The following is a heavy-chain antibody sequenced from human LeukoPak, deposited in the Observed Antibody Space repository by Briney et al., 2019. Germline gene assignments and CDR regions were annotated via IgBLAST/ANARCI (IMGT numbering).Heavy chain of an antibody. CDR1: GFTFSSFS. V-gene: IGHV3-48*02. CDR2: ISSSSSTI. Sequence: AGGSLRLSCAASGFTFSSFSMNWVRQAPGKGLEWVSYISSSSSTICYADSVKGRFTISRDNAENSLYLQMNSLRDEDTAVYYCARDLISGDYTFDYWGQGTLVTVSS. CDR3: ARDLISGDYTFDY. J-gene: IGHJ4*02. D-gene: IGHD4-11*01.